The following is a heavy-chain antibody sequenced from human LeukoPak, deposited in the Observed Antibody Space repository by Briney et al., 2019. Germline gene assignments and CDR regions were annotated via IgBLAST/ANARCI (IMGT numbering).Heavy chain of an antibody. Sequence: ASVKVSCKASGYTFTGYYMHWVRQAPGQGLEWMGWVNPNSGDTYYAQKFQGRVTMTRDTSISTAYTELSRLRSDDTAVYYCARGRRILVGDTNAGDFFDYWGQGTLVTVSS. J-gene: IGHJ4*02. CDR3: ARGRRILVGDTNAGDFFDY. V-gene: IGHV1-2*02. CDR2: VNPNSGDT. CDR1: GYTFTGYY. D-gene: IGHD1-26*01.